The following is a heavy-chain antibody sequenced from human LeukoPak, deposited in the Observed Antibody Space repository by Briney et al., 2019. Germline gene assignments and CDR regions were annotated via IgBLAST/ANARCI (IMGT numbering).Heavy chain of an antibody. CDR2: IIPMFGTT. CDR3: ARSGYGYTLGY. V-gene: IGHV1-69*06. J-gene: IGHJ4*02. Sequence: GSSVKVSCKASGGTFSTYGISWVRQAPGQGLEWMGGIIPMFGTTNYAQKFQGRVTITADKSTTTAYMELSSLRSEDTAMYYCARSGYGYTLGYWGQGTLVTVTS. D-gene: IGHD5-24*01. CDR1: GGTFSTYG.